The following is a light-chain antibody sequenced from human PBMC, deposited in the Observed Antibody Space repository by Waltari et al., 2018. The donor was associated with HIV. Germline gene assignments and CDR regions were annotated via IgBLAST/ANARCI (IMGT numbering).Light chain of an antibody. CDR2: GIS. Sequence: ETVLTQSPGTLSLSPGERATLSCRSIQSLTTSYLAWFKQKRGQAPRLLISGISSRSTAMPDRLSGSGSGTDFTLTISRMGPGDSAVCVCKQYGNSGTFGQATKVEIK. CDR1: QSLTTSY. V-gene: IGKV3-20*01. J-gene: IGKJ1*01. CDR3: KQYGNSGT.